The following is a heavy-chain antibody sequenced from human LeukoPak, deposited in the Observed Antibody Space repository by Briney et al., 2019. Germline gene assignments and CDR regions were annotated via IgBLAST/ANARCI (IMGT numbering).Heavy chain of an antibody. CDR1: GYTFTSYD. CDR3: ARGLRQYGGNCDY. Sequence: ASVKVSCKASGYTFTSYDINWVRQATGQGLEWMGWMNPNSGNTGYAQKFQGRVTITRNTSISTAYMELSSLRSEDTAVYYCARGLRQYGGNCDYWGQGTLVTVSS. D-gene: IGHD4-23*01. CDR2: MNPNSGNT. V-gene: IGHV1-8*03. J-gene: IGHJ4*02.